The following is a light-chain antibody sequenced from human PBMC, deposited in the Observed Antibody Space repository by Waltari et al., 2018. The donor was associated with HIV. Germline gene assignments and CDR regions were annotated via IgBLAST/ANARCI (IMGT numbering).Light chain of an antibody. J-gene: IGLJ2*01. CDR1: SSDVGGYNP. V-gene: IGLV2-14*01. Sequence: QSALTQSASVSGSPGPSILISCPGTSSDVGGYNPFPWYQQHSGKAPKLIIYEVNNRPSGVSNRFSGFKSGSTASLTISGLQADDEADYYCSSYTGNNTSVVFGGGTKLTVL. CDR3: SSYTGNNTSVV. CDR2: EVN.